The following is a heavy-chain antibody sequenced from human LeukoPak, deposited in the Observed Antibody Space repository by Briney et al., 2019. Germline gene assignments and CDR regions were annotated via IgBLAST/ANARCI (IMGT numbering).Heavy chain of an antibody. CDR2: ISSYNGNT. Sequence: GASVKVSCKASGYTFTSYGISWVRQAPGQGLEWTGWISSYNGNTNYAQKLQDRVTMTTDTSTSTAYMELRSLRSDDTAVYYCARALAGGDYVSPDYWGQGTLLTVSS. CDR3: ARALAGGDYVSPDY. J-gene: IGHJ4*02. CDR1: GYTFTSYG. D-gene: IGHD4-17*01. V-gene: IGHV1-18*01.